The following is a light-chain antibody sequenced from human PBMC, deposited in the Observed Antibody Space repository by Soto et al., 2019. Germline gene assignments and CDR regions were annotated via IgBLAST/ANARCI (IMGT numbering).Light chain of an antibody. Sequence: EIAMTQSPATLSVSPGERATLSCRASQSISTELAWYQQIPGQPPRLLIYSASTRATGVPARFTGSGSGSEFTLTISGLQSEDFATYYCQQSHNWPLTFGQGTRLEI. V-gene: IGKV3-15*01. CDR1: QSISTE. J-gene: IGKJ2*01. CDR3: QQSHNWPLT. CDR2: SAS.